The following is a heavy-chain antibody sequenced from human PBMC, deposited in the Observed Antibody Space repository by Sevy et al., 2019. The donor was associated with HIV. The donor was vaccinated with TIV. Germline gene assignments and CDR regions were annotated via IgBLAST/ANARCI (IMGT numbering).Heavy chain of an antibody. CDR1: GYTFTSYE. V-gene: IGHV1-8*01. CDR2: INPNTGKT. Sequence: ASVKVSCETSGYTFTSYEINWVRLVSGQGLEYMGWINPNTGKTGYVQKFQGRFTMTVDTSKTTAYMELSNLKPDDMAMYYCSRRAFNDYWGQGTLVTVSS. J-gene: IGHJ4*02. CDR3: SRRAFNDY.